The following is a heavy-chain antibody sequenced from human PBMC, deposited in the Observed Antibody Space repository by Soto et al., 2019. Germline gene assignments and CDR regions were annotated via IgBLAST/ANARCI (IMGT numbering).Heavy chain of an antibody. CDR2: ISYDGSNK. D-gene: IGHD3-22*01. CDR1: GFTFSSYG. V-gene: IGHV3-30*18. Sequence: GGSLRLSCAASGFTFSSYGMHWVCQAPGKGLEWVAVISYDGSNKYYADSVKGRFTISRDNSKNTLYLQMNSLRAEDTAVYYCAKDYDSSGYYSPNSYYFDYWGQVTLVTVSS. CDR3: AKDYDSSGYYSPNSYYFDY. J-gene: IGHJ4*02.